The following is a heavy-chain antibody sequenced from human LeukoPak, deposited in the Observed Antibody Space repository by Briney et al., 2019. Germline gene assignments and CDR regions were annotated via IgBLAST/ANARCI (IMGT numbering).Heavy chain of an antibody. CDR2: ISSSSSYI. J-gene: IGHJ6*02. CDR1: GFTFNSYT. D-gene: IGHD2-2*01. V-gene: IGHV3-21*01. CDR3: ARGSGYCTSTSCYVYYYYGMDV. Sequence: GGSLRLSCAASGFTFNSYTMNWVRQAPGKGLEWVPSISSSSSYIYYADSVKGRFTISRDNAKNSLYLQMNSLRAEDTAVYFCARGSGYCTSTSCYVYYYYGMDVWGQGTTVTVSS.